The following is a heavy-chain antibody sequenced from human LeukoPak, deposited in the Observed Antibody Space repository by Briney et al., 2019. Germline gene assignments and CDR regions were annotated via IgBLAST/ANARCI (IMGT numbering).Heavy chain of an antibody. J-gene: IGHJ4*02. Sequence: GGSLRLSCGASGFSFTTYWMGWVRQAPGKGLEWVSSISPTSSYIYYADSVKGRFTISRDNSKNTLYLQMNSLRAEDTAVYYCSRDRHCIGSTCYGLWGQGTRVTVSS. D-gene: IGHD2-2*01. CDR2: ISPTSSYI. V-gene: IGHV3-21*01. CDR1: GFSFTTYW. CDR3: SRDRHCIGSTCYGL.